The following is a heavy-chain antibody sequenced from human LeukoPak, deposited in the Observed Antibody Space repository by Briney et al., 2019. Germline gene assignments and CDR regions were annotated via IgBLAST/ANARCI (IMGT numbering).Heavy chain of an antibody. CDR1: GFSFSSSG. J-gene: IGHJ5*02. Sequence: GGSLRLSCVASGFSFSSSGMSWVRQPPGKGPEWVAAITGSGGSTYYADSVKGRFTISRDNSKNMLYLQMNSLRAEDTAVYYCAKEPGPWGQGTLVTVSS. CDR3: AKEPGP. V-gene: IGHV3-23*01. CDR2: ITGSGGST. D-gene: IGHD1-14*01.